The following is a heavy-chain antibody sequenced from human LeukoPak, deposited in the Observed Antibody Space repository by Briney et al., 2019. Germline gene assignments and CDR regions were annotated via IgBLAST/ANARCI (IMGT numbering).Heavy chain of an antibody. Sequence: SETLSLTCTVSGGSISSYYWSWIRQPPGKGLEWVGYIYYSGSTNYNPSLKSRVTISVDTSKTQFSLKLSSVTAADTAVYYCAGDQDWGSTYYYYGMDVWGQGTTVTVSS. CDR3: AGDQDWGSTYYYYGMDV. D-gene: IGHD7-27*01. CDR2: IYYSGST. CDR1: GGSISSYY. J-gene: IGHJ6*02. V-gene: IGHV4-59*01.